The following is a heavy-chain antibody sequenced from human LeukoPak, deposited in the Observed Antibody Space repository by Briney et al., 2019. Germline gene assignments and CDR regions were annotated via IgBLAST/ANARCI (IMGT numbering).Heavy chain of an antibody. CDR3: ARVHPYSSSWYPHLGGHYYYYYMGV. D-gene: IGHD6-13*01. J-gene: IGHJ6*03. Sequence: ASVRVSCKASGYTFTGYYMHWVRQAPGQGLEWMGWISAYNGNTNYAQKLQGRVTMTTDTSTSTAYMELRSLRSDDTAVYYCARVHPYSSSWYPHLGGHYYYYYMGVWGKGTTVTVSS. CDR1: GYTFTGYY. V-gene: IGHV1-18*04. CDR2: ISAYNGNT.